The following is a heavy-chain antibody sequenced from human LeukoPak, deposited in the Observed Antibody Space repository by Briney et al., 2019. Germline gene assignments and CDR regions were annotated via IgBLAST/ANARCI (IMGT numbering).Heavy chain of an antibody. Sequence: GASVKVSCKASGYTFTSYNINWVRQATGQGLEWMGWMNPNSGNTGYAQKFRGRVTMTRNTSISTAYMELSSLRSEDTAVYYCARGRAYYYDSSGLCWGQGTLVTVSS. D-gene: IGHD3-22*01. J-gene: IGHJ4*02. V-gene: IGHV1-8*01. CDR1: GYTFTSYN. CDR2: MNPNSGNT. CDR3: ARGRAYYYDSSGLC.